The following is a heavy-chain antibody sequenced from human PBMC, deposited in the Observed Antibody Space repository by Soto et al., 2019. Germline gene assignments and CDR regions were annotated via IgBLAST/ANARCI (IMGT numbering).Heavy chain of an antibody. Sequence: SETLSLTCTVSGGSISSYYWSWIRQPAGKGLEWIGRIYTSGSTNYNPSLKSRVTMSVDTSKNQFSLKLSSVTAADTAVYYCARFQSLFYGSGSYFDYWGQGTLVTVSS. CDR3: ARFQSLFYGSGSYFDY. J-gene: IGHJ4*02. V-gene: IGHV4-4*07. CDR1: GGSISSYY. D-gene: IGHD3-10*01. CDR2: IYTSGST.